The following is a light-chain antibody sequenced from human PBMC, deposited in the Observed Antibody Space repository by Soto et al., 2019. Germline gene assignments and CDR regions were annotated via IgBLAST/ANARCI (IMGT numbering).Light chain of an antibody. CDR2: DVS. V-gene: IGLV2-14*01. CDR1: SSDVGGYNY. J-gene: IGLJ1*01. CDR3: RSYTTSSTPFDV. Sequence: QSALTQPASVSGSPGQSITISCTGTSSDVGGYNYVFWYQQHPGKAPKLMIYDVSNRPSGVSNRFTGSKSGNTASLTISGLQAEDEADYYCRSYTTSSTPFDVFGTGTKLTVL.